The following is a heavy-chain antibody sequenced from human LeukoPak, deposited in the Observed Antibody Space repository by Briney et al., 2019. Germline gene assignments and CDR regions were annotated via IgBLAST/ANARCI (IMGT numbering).Heavy chain of an antibody. CDR3: ARENGYKYDY. Sequence: PSETLSLTCTVSGGSISSYYWSWIRQPPGKGLEWIGSIDHSGSTNYNPSLKSRVTISVDTSKNQFSLKLRSVTAADTAVYYCARENGYKYDYWGQGTLVTVSS. CDR2: IDHSGST. J-gene: IGHJ4*02. V-gene: IGHV4-59*01. CDR1: GGSISSYY. D-gene: IGHD5-24*01.